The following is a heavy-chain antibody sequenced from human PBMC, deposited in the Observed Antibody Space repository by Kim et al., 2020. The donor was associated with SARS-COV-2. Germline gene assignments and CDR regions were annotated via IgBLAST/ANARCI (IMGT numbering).Heavy chain of an antibody. CDR1: GFTFSSYA. CDR2: ISGSGGST. J-gene: IGHJ6*02. V-gene: IGHV3-23*01. D-gene: IGHD3-3*01. Sequence: GGSLRLSCAASGFTFSSYAMSWVRQAPGKGLEWVSAISGSGGSTYYADSVKGRFTISRDNSKNTLYLQMNSLRAEDTAVYYCAKENYDVLYYYYYGMDVWGQGTTVTVSS. CDR3: AKENYDVLYYYYYGMDV.